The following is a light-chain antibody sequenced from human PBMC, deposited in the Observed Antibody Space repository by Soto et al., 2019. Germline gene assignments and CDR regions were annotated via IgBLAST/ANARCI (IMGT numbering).Light chain of an antibody. V-gene: IGKV3-20*01. J-gene: IGKJ1*01. CDR1: QSVSSSY. Sequence: EIVLTQSPGTLSLSPGERATLSCRASQSVSSSYLAWYQHKPGQAPRLLISGTSSRATGIPDRFSGSGAGTDFTLTFSRLKQDDFGVDYCPQYGTTPWTFDNGTTVEVK. CDR2: GTS. CDR3: PQYGTTPWT.